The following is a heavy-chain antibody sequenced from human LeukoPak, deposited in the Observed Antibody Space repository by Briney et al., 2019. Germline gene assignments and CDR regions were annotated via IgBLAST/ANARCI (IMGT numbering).Heavy chain of an antibody. Sequence: SQTLSLTCAISGDSVSTASNAWYWIRQSPSRGLEWLGRTYYNSKWYTDYAVSVSGRTTINPDTSRNQFSLKLSSVTAADTAVYYCARGVGYSSGWYYFDYWGQGTLVTVSS. CDR2: TYYNSKWYT. V-gene: IGHV6-1*01. J-gene: IGHJ4*02. CDR1: GDSVSTASNA. CDR3: ARGVGYSSGWYYFDY. D-gene: IGHD6-19*01.